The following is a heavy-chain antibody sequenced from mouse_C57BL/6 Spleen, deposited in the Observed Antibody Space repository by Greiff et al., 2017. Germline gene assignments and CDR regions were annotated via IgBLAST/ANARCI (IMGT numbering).Heavy chain of an antibody. J-gene: IGHJ4*01. V-gene: IGHV1-54*01. CDR1: GYAFTNYL. D-gene: IGHD2-5*01. Sequence: QVQLQQSGAELVRPGTSVKVSCKASGYAFTNYLIEWEKQRPGQGLEWIGVINPGSGGTNYNEKFKGKATLTADQSSSTAYMQLSSLASEDSAVYFCARSIVTTRGDYWGQGTSVTVSA. CDR2: INPGSGGT. CDR3: ARSIVTTRGDY.